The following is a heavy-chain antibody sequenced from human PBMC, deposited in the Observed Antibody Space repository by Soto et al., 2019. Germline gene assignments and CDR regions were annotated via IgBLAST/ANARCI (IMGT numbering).Heavy chain of an antibody. D-gene: IGHD3-22*01. CDR2: INHSGST. V-gene: IGHV4-34*01. CDR1: GGSFSGYY. J-gene: IGHJ4*02. CDR3: ARGGYDSSGYYHGEDY. Sequence: QVQLQQWGAGLLKPSETLSLTCAVYGGSFSGYYWSWIRQPPGMGLEWIGEINHSGSTNYNPSLKSRVTISVDTSKNQFSLKLSSVTAADTAVYYCARGGYDSSGYYHGEDYWGQGTLVTVSS.